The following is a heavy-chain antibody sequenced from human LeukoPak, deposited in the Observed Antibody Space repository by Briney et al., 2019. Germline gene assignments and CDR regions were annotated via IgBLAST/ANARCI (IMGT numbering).Heavy chain of an antibody. CDR3: AKDRRIAAAGLYYYGMDV. V-gene: IGHV3-23*01. D-gene: IGHD6-13*01. CDR1: GFTFSSYA. Sequence: GGSLRLSCAASGFTFSSYAMSCVRQAPGEGLEWGSAISVSGGSTYYAHSVKGRFTISRDNSKNTLYLQMNSLRAEDTAVYYCAKDRRIAAAGLYYYGMDVWGQGTTVTVSS. CDR2: ISVSGGST. J-gene: IGHJ6*02.